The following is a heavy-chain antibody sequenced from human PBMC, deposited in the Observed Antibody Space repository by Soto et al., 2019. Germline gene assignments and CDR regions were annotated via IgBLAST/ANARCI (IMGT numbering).Heavy chain of an antibody. CDR3: ERAGDDYIFDRFPH. V-gene: IGHV3-21*06. Sequence: EVQLVESGGGLVKPGGSLRLSCAASGFTFSSYTMHWVRQAPGKGLEWVSCIRGSGSKIYYADSVRGRFTISRDNAKNLVYLRITSVGDEAADLYYCERAGDDYIFDRFPHWGQGTLVVVSS. CDR2: IRGSGSKI. J-gene: IGHJ4*02. D-gene: IGHD3-16*01. CDR1: GFTFSSYT.